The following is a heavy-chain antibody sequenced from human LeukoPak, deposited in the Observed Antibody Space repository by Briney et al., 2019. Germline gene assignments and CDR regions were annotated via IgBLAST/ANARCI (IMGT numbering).Heavy chain of an antibody. CDR1: GFTVSSNY. CDR3: ARDDRDGYNWGYFDY. V-gene: IGHV3-53*01. CDR2: IYSGGST. D-gene: IGHD5-24*01. J-gene: IGHJ4*02. Sequence: GGSLRLSCAASGFTVSSNYMSWVRQAPGKGLEWGSVIYSGGSTYYADSVKGRFTISRDNSKNTLYLQMDSLRAEDTAVYYCARDDRDGYNWGYFDYWGQGTLVTVSS.